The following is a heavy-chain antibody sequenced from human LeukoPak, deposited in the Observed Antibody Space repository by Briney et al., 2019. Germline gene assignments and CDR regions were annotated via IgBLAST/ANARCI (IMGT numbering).Heavy chain of an antibody. J-gene: IGHJ4*02. CDR3: ARNNWGIDD. V-gene: IGHV3-48*03. CDR1: GFSFSSFG. D-gene: IGHD7-27*01. CDR2: ISSRFDV. Sequence: GGSLRLSCLVSGFSFSSFGMNWVRRAPGKGLEWVSYISSRFDVHYADSVRGRFTISRDNARDSLYLQMNSLRVEGTAMYFCARNNWGIDDWGQGTLVTVSS.